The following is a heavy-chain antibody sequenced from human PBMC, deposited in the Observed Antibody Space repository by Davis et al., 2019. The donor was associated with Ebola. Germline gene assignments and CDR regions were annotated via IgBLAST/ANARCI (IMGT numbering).Heavy chain of an antibody. J-gene: IGHJ6*02. D-gene: IGHD3-10*01. Sequence: GESLKISCAASGLTVSSNHMSWVRQAPGKGLEWVSVLYRDGSTYYADSVKGRFTISRGNSENTLYLQMKSLRVEDTAIYFCTRDEYYGSGISAMDVWGQGTTVTVSS. CDR1: GLTVSSNH. CDR3: TRDEYYGSGISAMDV. CDR2: LYRDGST. V-gene: IGHV3-53*01.